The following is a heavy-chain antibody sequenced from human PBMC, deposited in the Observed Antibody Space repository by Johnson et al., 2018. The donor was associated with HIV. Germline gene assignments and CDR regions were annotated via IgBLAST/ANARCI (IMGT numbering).Heavy chain of an antibody. J-gene: IGHJ3*02. Sequence: MLLVESGGGLVQPGGSPRLSCAASGFTFSSYWMSWVRQAPGKGLEWVANIKQDGSEKYYVDSVKGRFTISRDNAKNSLYLQMNSLRAEDTAVYYCARGGCSSTSCYIPDAFDIWGQGTMVTVSS. CDR3: ARGGCSSTSCYIPDAFDI. CDR1: GFTFSSYW. CDR2: IKQDGSEK. V-gene: IGHV3-7*05. D-gene: IGHD2-2*02.